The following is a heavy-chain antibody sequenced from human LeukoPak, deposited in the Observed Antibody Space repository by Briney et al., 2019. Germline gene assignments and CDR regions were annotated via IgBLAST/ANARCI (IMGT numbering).Heavy chain of an antibody. D-gene: IGHD6-6*01. J-gene: IGHJ4*02. CDR2: IWYGGSNK. V-gene: IGHV3-30*02. CDR1: GFTFSSYG. Sequence: PGGSLRLSCAASGFTFSSYGMHWVRQAPGKGLEWVAVIWYGGSNKYYADSVKGRFTISRDNSKNTLYLQMNSLRAEDTAVYYCAKDRSSSSPRYYFDYWGQGTLVTVSS. CDR3: AKDRSSSSPRYYFDY.